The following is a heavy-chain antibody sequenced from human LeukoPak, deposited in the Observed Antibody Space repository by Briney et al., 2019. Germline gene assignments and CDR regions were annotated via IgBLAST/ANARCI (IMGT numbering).Heavy chain of an antibody. D-gene: IGHD3-10*01. CDR3: ARALFAGAFYGMDV. V-gene: IGHV3-33*08. CDR2: IWNDGSNK. CDR1: GFTFSSYA. J-gene: IGHJ6*02. Sequence: GGSLRLSCAASGFTFSSYAMSWVRQAPNKGLEWVAIIWNDGSNKYYADSVKGRFTISRDNSKNTLYLQMNSLRAEDTAVYYCARALFAGAFYGMDVWGQGTTVTVSS.